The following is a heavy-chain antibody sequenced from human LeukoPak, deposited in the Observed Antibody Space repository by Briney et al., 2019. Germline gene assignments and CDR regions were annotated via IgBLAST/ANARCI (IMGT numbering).Heavy chain of an antibody. Sequence: GGSLRLSCAASGFTFSSYSMNWVRQAPGKGLEWVSSISTSSSYIYYADSVKGRFIIARDNAKNSLYLQMNSLRAEDTAVYHCARAPLVLQYRWWLDPWGQGTLVIVSS. CDR2: ISTSSSYI. CDR1: GFTFSSYS. V-gene: IGHV3-21*01. CDR3: ARAPLVLQYRWWLDP. D-gene: IGHD5-24*01. J-gene: IGHJ5*02.